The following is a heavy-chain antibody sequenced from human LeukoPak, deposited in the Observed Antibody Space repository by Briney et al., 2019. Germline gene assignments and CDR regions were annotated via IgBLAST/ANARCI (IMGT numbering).Heavy chain of an antibody. CDR2: IYTSGST. D-gene: IGHD3-22*01. CDR1: GVSISGYY. V-gene: IGHV4-4*07. Sequence: PSETLSLTCTVSGVSISGYYCSWIRQPAGKGLEWIGRIYTSGSTNYNPSLKSRVTMSVDTSKKQFSLKLSSVPAADTAVYYCARDQWGYYDSSGYYYFDYWGQGTLVTVSS. J-gene: IGHJ4*02. CDR3: ARDQWGYYDSSGYYYFDY.